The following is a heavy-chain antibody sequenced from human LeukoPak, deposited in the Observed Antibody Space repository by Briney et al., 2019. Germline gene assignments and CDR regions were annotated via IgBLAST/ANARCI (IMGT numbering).Heavy chain of an antibody. J-gene: IGHJ4*02. V-gene: IGHV3-7*01. D-gene: IGHD6-13*01. CDR2: IKQDGSDK. CDR1: GFTFSSYW. CDR3: AIIPRAAAGPSARSPFHY. Sequence: PGGSLRLSCEVSGFTFSSYWMNWVRQAPGKGLEWVANIKQDGSDKYYVDSVKGRFTISRDNAKNSLYLQMNSLRAEDTAVYYCAIIPRAAAGPSARSPFHYWGQGNPGHRLL.